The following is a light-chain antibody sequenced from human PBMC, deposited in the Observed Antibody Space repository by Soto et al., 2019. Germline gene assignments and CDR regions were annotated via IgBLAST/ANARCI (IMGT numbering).Light chain of an antibody. CDR1: QSISSW. CDR3: QQYNSYSPT. Sequence: EIRMTQSPSTLSASVGDRVTITCRASQSISSWLAWYQQKPGKAPKLLIYDASSLESGVPSRFSGSGSGTEFTLTISSLQPDDFATYYCQQYNSYSPTFGQGTKVDIK. J-gene: IGKJ1*01. V-gene: IGKV1-5*01. CDR2: DAS.